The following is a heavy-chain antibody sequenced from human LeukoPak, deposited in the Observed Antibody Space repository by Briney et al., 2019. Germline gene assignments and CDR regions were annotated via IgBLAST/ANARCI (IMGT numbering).Heavy chain of an antibody. D-gene: IGHD1-26*01. Sequence: GGSLRLSCAASGFTFRTSGMNWVRRAPGKGLEWVSYISSSGTTISYAQSVKGRFTITRDNAQNSLTLHMNTLRADDTAVYYCAKDGGTHFDHWGQGTLVTVS. CDR1: GFTFRTSG. CDR3: AKDGGTHFDH. CDR2: ISSSGTTI. J-gene: IGHJ4*02. V-gene: IGHV3-48*01.